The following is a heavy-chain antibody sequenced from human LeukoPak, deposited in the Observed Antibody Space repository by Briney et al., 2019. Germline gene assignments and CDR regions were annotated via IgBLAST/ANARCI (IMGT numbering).Heavy chain of an antibody. CDR3: AKDGGRWLQLLYYFDY. Sequence: GGSLRLSCAASGFTFSNYEMNWVRQAPGKGLEWFSYITTSGSTKYYADSVKGRFTISRDNAKNSLYLQMNSLRAEDTAVYYCAKDGGRWLQLLYYFDYWGQGTLVTVSS. CDR2: ITTSGSTK. D-gene: IGHD5-24*01. J-gene: IGHJ4*02. CDR1: GFTFSNYE. V-gene: IGHV3-48*03.